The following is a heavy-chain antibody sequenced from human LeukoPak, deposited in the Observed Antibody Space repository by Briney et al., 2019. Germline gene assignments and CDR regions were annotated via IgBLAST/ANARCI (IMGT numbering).Heavy chain of an antibody. CDR1: GFTLSSYA. D-gene: IGHD6-13*01. J-gene: IGHJ4*02. CDR3: AKRSAGSAAWYSLHYDF. V-gene: IGHV3-23*01. Sequence: GGSLRLSCAASGFTLSSYAMTWVRQAPGRGLEWVSSVDGGGGGTYYADSVKGRFTISRDNSKDTLYLQMNGLRAEDTAVYFCAKRSAGSAAWYSLHYDFWGQGTLVTVSS. CDR2: VDGGGGGT.